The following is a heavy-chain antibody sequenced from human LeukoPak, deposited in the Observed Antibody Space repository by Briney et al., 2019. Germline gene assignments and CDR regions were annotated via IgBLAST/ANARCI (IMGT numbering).Heavy chain of an antibody. D-gene: IGHD3-10*01. Sequence: MSSETLSLTCTVSGGSISSSSYYWGWIRQPPGKGLEWIGSIYYSGSTYYNPSLKSRVTISVDTSKNQFSLKLSSVTAADTAVYYCARLPITMVRGARGNYFDYWGQGTLVTVSS. V-gene: IGHV4-39*01. CDR2: IYYSGST. CDR3: ARLPITMVRGARGNYFDY. CDR1: GGSISSSSYY. J-gene: IGHJ4*02.